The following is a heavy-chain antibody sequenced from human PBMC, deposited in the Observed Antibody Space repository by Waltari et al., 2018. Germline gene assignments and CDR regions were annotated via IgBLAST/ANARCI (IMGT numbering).Heavy chain of an antibody. CDR1: GGSISSSSYY. CDR2: IYYSGST. J-gene: IGHJ6*03. Sequence: QLQLQESGPGLVKPSETLSLTCTVSGGSISSSSYYWGLIRQPPGKGLEWIGNIYYSGSTYYNPSLKSRVTISVDTSKNQFSLKLSSVTAADTAVYYCARIVVPAYYYYYMDVWGKGTTVTISS. D-gene: IGHD2-2*01. CDR3: ARIVVPAYYYYYMDV. V-gene: IGHV4-39*07.